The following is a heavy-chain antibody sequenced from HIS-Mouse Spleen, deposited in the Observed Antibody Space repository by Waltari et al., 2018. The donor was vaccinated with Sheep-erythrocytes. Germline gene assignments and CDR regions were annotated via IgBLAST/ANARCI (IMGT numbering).Heavy chain of an antibody. CDR3: AKDPEGRIYSGSYFDY. D-gene: IGHD1-26*01. Sequence: ISRDNSKNTLYLQMNSLRAEDTAVYYCAKDPEGRIYSGSYFDYWGQGTLVTVSS. V-gene: IGHV3-30*02. J-gene: IGHJ4*02.